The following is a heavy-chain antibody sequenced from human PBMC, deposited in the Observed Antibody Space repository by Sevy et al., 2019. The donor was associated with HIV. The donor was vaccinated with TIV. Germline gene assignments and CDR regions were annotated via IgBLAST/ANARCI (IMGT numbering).Heavy chain of an antibody. CDR2: INPKSGST. V-gene: IGHV1-2*02. Sequence: ASVKVSCKASGYSFSDNGYYIHWVRQAPGQGLECMGWINPKSGSTNYAQKFQGRVSMTRDTSVSTANMVMSRLSSDDTAVYYCARESYDFWTGPVDYDYGMDVWGQGTTVTVSS. CDR3: ARESYDFWTGPVDYDYGMDV. CDR1: GYSFSDNGYY. D-gene: IGHD3-3*01. J-gene: IGHJ6*02.